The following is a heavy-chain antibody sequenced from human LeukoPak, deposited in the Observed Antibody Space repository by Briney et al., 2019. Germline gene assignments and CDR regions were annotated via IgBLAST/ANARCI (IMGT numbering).Heavy chain of an antibody. J-gene: IGHJ4*02. CDR1: GGTYSSYA. CDR2: IVPIFGTA. V-gene: IGHV1-69*06. Sequence: SVKVSCTASGGTYSSYAISWVRQGPGQGLEWMGGIVPIFGTANYAQKFQGRVTITADKSTSTAYMELSSLRSEDTAVYYCAGSSGWYPTYYFDYWGQGTLVTVSS. D-gene: IGHD6-19*01. CDR3: AGSSGWYPTYYFDY.